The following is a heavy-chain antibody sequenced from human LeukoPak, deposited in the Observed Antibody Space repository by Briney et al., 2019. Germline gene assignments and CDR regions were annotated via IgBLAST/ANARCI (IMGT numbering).Heavy chain of an antibody. CDR1: AGSISSDGYY. J-gene: IGHJ3*01. Sequence: SVTLSLTCSVSAGSISSDGYYWSWIRQHPGKGLERIGYIFHSRDTYYNPSLRSRVTISVDTSKNQFSLKLISVTAADTAVYYCARDGNWYYYDSSGNSHRRGAFDVWGQGTMVTVSS. CDR2: IFHSRDT. D-gene: IGHD3-22*01. CDR3: ARDGNWYYYDSSGNSHRRGAFDV. V-gene: IGHV4-31*03.